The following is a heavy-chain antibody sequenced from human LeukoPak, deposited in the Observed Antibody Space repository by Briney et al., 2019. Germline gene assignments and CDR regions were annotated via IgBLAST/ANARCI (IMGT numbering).Heavy chain of an antibody. J-gene: IGHJ6*02. CDR3: ARGGVTYYYGSGRLMDV. CDR1: GFTFSSYW. CDR2: INSDGSST. V-gene: IGHV3-74*01. D-gene: IGHD3-10*01. Sequence: PGGSLRLSCAASGFTFSSYWMHWVRQAPGKGLVWVSRINSDGSSTSCADSVKGRFTISRDNAKNTLYLQMNSLRAEDTAVYYCARGGVTYYYGSGRLMDVWGQGTTVTVSS.